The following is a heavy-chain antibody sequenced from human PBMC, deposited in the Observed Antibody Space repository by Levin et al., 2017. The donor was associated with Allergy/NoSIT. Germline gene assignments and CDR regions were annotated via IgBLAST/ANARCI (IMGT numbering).Heavy chain of an antibody. CDR3: AKEERSSWYLDYVYYGMGV. V-gene: IGHV3-23*01. J-gene: IGHJ6*02. CDR2: ISGSSGST. D-gene: IGHD6-13*01. CDR1: GFTFNSYA. Sequence: TGGSLRLSCAASGFTFNSYAMSWVRQAPGKGLEWVSSISGSSGSTYYADSVKGRFTISRDNSKTMLYLQMNSLRADDTAVYYCAKEERSSWYLDYVYYGMGVWGQGTPVTVSS.